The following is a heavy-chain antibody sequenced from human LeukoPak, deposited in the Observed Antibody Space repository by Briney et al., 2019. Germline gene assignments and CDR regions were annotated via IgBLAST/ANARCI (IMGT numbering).Heavy chain of an antibody. Sequence: GGSLRLSCAASGFTFGSYGMHWVRQAPGKGLEWVAVIWYDGSNKYYADSVKGRFTISRDNSKNTLYLQMNSLRAEDTAVYYCARAGPPNYDFWSGYAANYYYYYGMDVWGQGTTVTVSS. J-gene: IGHJ6*02. D-gene: IGHD3-3*01. V-gene: IGHV3-33*01. CDR3: ARAGPPNYDFWSGYAANYYYYYGMDV. CDR1: GFTFGSYG. CDR2: IWYDGSNK.